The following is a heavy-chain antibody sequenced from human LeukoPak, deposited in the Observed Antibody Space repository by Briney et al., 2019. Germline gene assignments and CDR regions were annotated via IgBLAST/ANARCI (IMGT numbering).Heavy chain of an antibody. J-gene: IGHJ4*02. CDR1: GYIFTDHF. CDR3: ARGRYRYSYDY. CDR2: IRPTDGAT. V-gene: IGHV1-2*02. D-gene: IGHD1-26*01. Sequence: ASVKVSCKASGYIFTDHFFHWVRQAPGQGLEWMGWIRPTDGATKVAQKFQGRVTLTRDTSISTVYMEMSGLRFDDTSMYYCARGRYRYSYDYWGQGTLVTVSS.